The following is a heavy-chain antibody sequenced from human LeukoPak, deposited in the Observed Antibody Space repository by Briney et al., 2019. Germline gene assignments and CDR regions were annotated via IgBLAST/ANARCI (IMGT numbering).Heavy chain of an antibody. D-gene: IGHD3-3*01. CDR2: IYTSRST. CDR3: ARSRYYDFWSGPRDWYFDL. CDR1: GGSISSYY. J-gene: IGHJ2*01. V-gene: IGHV4-4*07. Sequence: PSETLSLTCTVSGGSISSYYWSWIRQPAGKGLEWIGRIYTSRSTNYNPSLKSRVTMSVDTSKNQFSLKLSSVTAADTAVYYCARSRYYDFWSGPRDWYFDLWGRGTLVTVSS.